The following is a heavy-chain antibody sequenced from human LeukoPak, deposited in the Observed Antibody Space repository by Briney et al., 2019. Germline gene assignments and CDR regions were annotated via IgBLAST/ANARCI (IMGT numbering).Heavy chain of an antibody. V-gene: IGHV4-39*07. D-gene: IGHD6-13*01. CDR2: IYYSGSS. CDR1: GGSISSSSSY. Sequence: SETLSLTCSVSGGSISSSSSYWGWIRQPPGKGLEWIGSIYYSGSSFDNPALKSRVTISVDTSKNQFSLKLSSVTAADTAVYYCARDRGIAAAESYFDYWGQGTLVTVSS. CDR3: ARDRGIAAAESYFDY. J-gene: IGHJ4*02.